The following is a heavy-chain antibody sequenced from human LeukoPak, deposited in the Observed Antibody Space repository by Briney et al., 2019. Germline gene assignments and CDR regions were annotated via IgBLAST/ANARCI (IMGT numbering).Heavy chain of an antibody. Sequence: PGGSLRLSCAAYGFTFNSYAMYWVRQAPGQGLEWVSGIFGSGGSPHYADSVKGRFTISRNNSKNTVYLHMSSLRAEDTAGYYCAKTTTGYSSGRYPGWPADYWGQGGLVTVSS. CDR2: IFGSGGSP. J-gene: IGHJ4*02. D-gene: IGHD6-19*01. CDR1: GFTFNSYA. V-gene: IGHV3-23*01. CDR3: AKTTTGYSSGRYPGWPADY.